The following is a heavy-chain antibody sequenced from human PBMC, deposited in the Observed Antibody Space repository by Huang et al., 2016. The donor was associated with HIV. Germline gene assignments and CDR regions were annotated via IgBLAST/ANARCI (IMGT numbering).Heavy chain of an antibody. V-gene: IGHV1-8*03. CDR1: GFNFNNYE. CDR2: KKPKSGNT. Sequence: QVQLVQSGAEVKKPGASVKVYCKASGFNFNNYEFNWVRQASGQGHEWMGVKKPKSGNTGYAQKVQGRVTITRNTSITTAYMELRSLRSEDTAVYYCARARGFLYDSTGYYSRYYFDSWGQGTLVTISS. D-gene: IGHD3-22*01. J-gene: IGHJ4*02. CDR3: ARARGFLYDSTGYYSRYYFDS.